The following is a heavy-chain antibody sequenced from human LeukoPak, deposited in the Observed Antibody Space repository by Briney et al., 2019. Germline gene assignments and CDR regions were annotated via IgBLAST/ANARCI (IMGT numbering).Heavy chain of an antibody. CDR1: GASLSSFH. Sequence: PSETLSLTCSVSGASLSSFHWRWTRHPPGPGPHRIRYIYQRGSTNYNPSLKSRVTISVDTSKNQFSLKLSSVTAADTAVYYCASTPSYLPYCSGGSCYSDWFDPWGQGTLVTVSS. D-gene: IGHD2-15*01. V-gene: IGHV4-59*01. J-gene: IGHJ5*02. CDR2: IYQRGST. CDR3: ASTPSYLPYCSGGSCYSDWFDP.